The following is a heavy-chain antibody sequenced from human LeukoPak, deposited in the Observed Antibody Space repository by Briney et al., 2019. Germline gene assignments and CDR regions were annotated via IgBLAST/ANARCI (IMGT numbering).Heavy chain of an antibody. Sequence: GESLKISCKGSGYSFTSYWIGWVRQMPGKGLEWMGIIYPGDSDTRYSPSFQGQVTISADKSISTAYLQWSSLRSEDTAVYYCARDGSYYVPYFEYWGQGTLVTVSS. J-gene: IGHJ4*02. CDR2: IYPGDSDT. V-gene: IGHV5-51*01. CDR1: GYSFTSYW. D-gene: IGHD1-26*01. CDR3: ARDGSYYVPYFEY.